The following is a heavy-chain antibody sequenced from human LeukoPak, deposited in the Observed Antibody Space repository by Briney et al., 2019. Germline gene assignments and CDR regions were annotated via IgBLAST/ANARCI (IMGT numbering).Heavy chain of an antibody. CDR3: AKGGGCSSTSCHTIFAY. V-gene: IGHV3-23*01. CDR2: ISGSGGST. CDR1: GFTFSSYA. Sequence: PGGSLRLSCAASGFTFSSYAMSWVRQAPGKGLEWVSAISGSGGSTYYADSVKGRFTISRDNSKNTLYLQMNSLRAEDTAVYYCAKGGGCSSTSCHTIFAYWGQGTLVTVSS. D-gene: IGHD2-2*02. J-gene: IGHJ4*02.